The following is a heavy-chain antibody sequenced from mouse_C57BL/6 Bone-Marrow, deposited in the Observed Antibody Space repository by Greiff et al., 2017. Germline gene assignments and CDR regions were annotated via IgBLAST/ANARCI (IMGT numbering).Heavy chain of an antibody. J-gene: IGHJ1*03. V-gene: IGHV5-17*01. CDR3: ARRSTMVTRGYFDV. D-gene: IGHD2-2*01. CDR2: ISSGSSTI. Sequence: EVMLVESGGGLVKPGGSLKLSCAASGFTFSDSGMHWVRQAPEKGLEWVAYISSGSSTIYYADTVKGRFTISRDNAKNTLFLQMTSLRSEDTAMYYCARRSTMVTRGYFDVWGTGTTVTVSS. CDR1: GFTFSDSG.